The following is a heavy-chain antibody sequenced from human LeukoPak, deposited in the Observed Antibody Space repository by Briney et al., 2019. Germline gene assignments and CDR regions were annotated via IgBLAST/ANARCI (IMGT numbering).Heavy chain of an antibody. V-gene: IGHV4-59*01. J-gene: IGHJ4*02. Sequence: SETLSLTCTVSGGSISSYYWSWIRQPPGKGLEWIGYIYYSGSTNYNPSLKGRVTISVDTSKNQFSLKLSSVTAADTAVYYCAREPTDLYYYDSSGYYDYWGQGTLVTVSS. CDR1: GGSISSYY. D-gene: IGHD3-22*01. CDR2: IYYSGST. CDR3: AREPTDLYYYDSSGYYDY.